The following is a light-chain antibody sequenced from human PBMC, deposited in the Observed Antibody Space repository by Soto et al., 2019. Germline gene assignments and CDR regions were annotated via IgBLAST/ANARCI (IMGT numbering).Light chain of an antibody. Sequence: EIVLTQSPGTLSLSPGERATLSCRASQSVNGNHLTWYQQKPGQAPRLLIYGASSRATGIPDRFSGSGSGTDFTLTISRLEPEDFAVYYCQQYGSSFRYTFGQGTKLEIK. CDR2: GAS. V-gene: IGKV3-20*01. CDR3: QQYGSSFRYT. J-gene: IGKJ2*01. CDR1: QSVNGNH.